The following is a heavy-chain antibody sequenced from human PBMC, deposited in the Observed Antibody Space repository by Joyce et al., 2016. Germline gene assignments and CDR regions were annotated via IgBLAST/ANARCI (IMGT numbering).Heavy chain of an antibody. D-gene: IGHD6-19*01. J-gene: IGHJ4*02. V-gene: IGHV3-11*04. CDR2: ISSRGTSK. CDR3: AGRTSAWKPEDY. CDR1: EINFSYHY. Sequence: QARLVESGGGLVKPGGSLTLSCSASEINFSYHYLSWVRQAPRKGLEWISYISSRGTSKNYADSGKGRFTISKDKAKNSLYLQMNSLRVDETAVYYCAGRTSAWKPEDYWGQGTLVTVSS.